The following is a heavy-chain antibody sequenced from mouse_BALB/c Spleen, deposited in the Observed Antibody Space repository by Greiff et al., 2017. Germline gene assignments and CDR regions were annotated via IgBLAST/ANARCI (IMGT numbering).Heavy chain of an antibody. CDR2: ISSGGGNT. J-gene: IGHJ4*01. V-gene: IGHV5-9*03. CDR3: ARWGDYYAMDY. CDR1: GFTFSSYT. Sequence: EVQLVESGGGLVKPGGSLKLSCAASGFTFSSYTMSWVRQTPEKRLEWVATISSGGGNTYYPDSVKGRFTISRDNAKNNLYLQMSSLRSEDTALYYCARWGDYYAMDYWGQGTSVTVSS.